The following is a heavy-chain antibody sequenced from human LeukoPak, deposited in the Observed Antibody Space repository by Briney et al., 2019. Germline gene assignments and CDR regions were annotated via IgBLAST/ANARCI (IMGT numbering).Heavy chain of an antibody. Sequence: RGESLKISCKGSGYSFTSYWIGWVRQMPGKGLEWMGIIYPGDSDTRYSPSFQGQVTISADKSISTAYLQWSSLKASDTAMYYCARPRPQYYYDSSGYINAFDIWGQGTMVTVSS. J-gene: IGHJ3*02. V-gene: IGHV5-51*01. D-gene: IGHD3-22*01. CDR3: ARPRPQYYYDSSGYINAFDI. CDR2: IYPGDSDT. CDR1: GYSFTSYW.